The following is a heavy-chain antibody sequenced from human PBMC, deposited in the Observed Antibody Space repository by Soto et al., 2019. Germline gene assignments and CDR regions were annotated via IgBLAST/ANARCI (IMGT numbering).Heavy chain of an antibody. CDR2: VYYSGNT. CDR3: ARHSSSYYYMDV. CDR1: GGSISSSNYY. Sequence: QLQLQESGPGLEKPSETLSLTCTVSGGSISSSNYYWGWIRQPPGKGLEWIGSVYYSGNTYYNPSLKSRVTMSVDTSKNQFSLKLSSVTAADTADYYCARHSSSYYYMDVWGKGTTVTVSS. J-gene: IGHJ6*03. V-gene: IGHV4-39*01. D-gene: IGHD6-6*01.